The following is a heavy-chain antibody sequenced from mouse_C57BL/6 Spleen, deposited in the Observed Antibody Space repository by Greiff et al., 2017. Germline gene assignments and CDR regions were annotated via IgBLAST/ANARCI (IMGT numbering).Heavy chain of an antibody. CDR1: GYTFTSYW. Sequence: VQLQQPGAELVKPGASVKMSCKASGYTFTSYWITWVKQRPGQGLEWIGDIYPGSGSTNYNEKFKSKATLTVDTSSSTAYMQLSSLPSEDSAVYYCAREGRLITTDYAMDYWGQGTSVTVSS. J-gene: IGHJ4*01. CDR2: IYPGSGST. D-gene: IGHD1-1*01. CDR3: AREGRLITTDYAMDY. V-gene: IGHV1-55*01.